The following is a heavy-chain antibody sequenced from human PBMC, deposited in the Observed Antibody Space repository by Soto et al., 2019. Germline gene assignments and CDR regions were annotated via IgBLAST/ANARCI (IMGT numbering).Heavy chain of an antibody. D-gene: IGHD2-2*01. CDR1: GGSVSSDSYY. CDR2: IYYSGST. J-gene: IGHJ6*02. CDR3: ARDHRYCSSNSCHPYGMDV. Sequence: SETLSLTCTVSGGSVSSDSYYWSWIRQPPGKGLEWIGYIYYSGSTNYNPSLKSRVTILVDTSKNQFSLKLSSVSAADTAVYYCARDHRYCSSNSCHPYGMDVWGQGPTVT. V-gene: IGHV4-61*01.